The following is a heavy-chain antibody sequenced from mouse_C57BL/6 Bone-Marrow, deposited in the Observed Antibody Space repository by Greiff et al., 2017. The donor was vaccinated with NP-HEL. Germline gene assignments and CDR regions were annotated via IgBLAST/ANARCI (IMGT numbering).Heavy chain of an antibody. Sequence: QVQLKESGAELVKPGASVKLSCKASGYTFTEYTIHWVKQRSGQGLEWIGWFYPGSGSIKYNEKFKDKATLTADKSSSTVYMELSRLTSEDSAVYFCARHGITTVVATGYYFDYWGQGTTLTVSS. CDR2: FYPGSGSI. CDR3: ARHGITTVVATGYYFDY. CDR1: GYTFTEYT. V-gene: IGHV1-62-2*01. D-gene: IGHD1-1*01. J-gene: IGHJ2*01.